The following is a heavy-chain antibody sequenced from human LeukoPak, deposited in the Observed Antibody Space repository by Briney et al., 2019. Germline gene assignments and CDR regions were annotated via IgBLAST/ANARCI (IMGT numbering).Heavy chain of an antibody. CDR1: GGSITDYY. CDR3: ARFRSSWYGWFDP. J-gene: IGHJ5*02. V-gene: IGHV4-59*08. Sequence: PSETLSLTCTVSGGSITDYYWNWIRQPPGKGLEWIGYIYDSGSTSYNPSLKSRVTISLDTSKNQFSLKLSSVTAADTAVYYCARFRSSWYGWFDPWGQGTLVTVSS. D-gene: IGHD6-13*01. CDR2: IYDSGST.